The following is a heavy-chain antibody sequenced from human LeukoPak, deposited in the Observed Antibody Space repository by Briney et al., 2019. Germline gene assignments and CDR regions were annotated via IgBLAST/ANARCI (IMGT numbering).Heavy chain of an antibody. J-gene: IGHJ3*02. CDR3: ARDQRSGSYFIGAFDI. Sequence: PGGSLRLSCAASGFTFSYYGMHWARQTPGEGLEWVAFIRYERNEKFYADSVKGRFTISRDNSKNTLYLQMNSLRAEDTAVYYCARDQRSGSYFIGAFDIWGQGTMVTVSS. CDR1: GFTFSYYG. D-gene: IGHD1-26*01. CDR2: IRYERNEK. V-gene: IGHV3-30*02.